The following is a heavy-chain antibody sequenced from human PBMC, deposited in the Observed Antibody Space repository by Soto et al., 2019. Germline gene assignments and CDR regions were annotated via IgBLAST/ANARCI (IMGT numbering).Heavy chain of an antibody. CDR3: ASRTYYYDSSGCSPDYYYGMDV. CDR1: GYTFTSYA. J-gene: IGHJ6*02. CDR2: INAGNGNT. V-gene: IGHV1-3*01. D-gene: IGHD3-22*01. Sequence: ASVKVSCKASGYTFTSYAMHWVRQAPGQRLEWMGWINAGNGNTKYSQKFQGRVTITRDTSASTAYMELSSLRSEDTAVYYCASRTYYYDSSGCSPDYYYGMDVWGQGTTVTVSS.